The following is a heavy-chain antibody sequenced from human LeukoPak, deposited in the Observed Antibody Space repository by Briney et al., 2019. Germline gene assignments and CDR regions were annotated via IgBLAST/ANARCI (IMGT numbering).Heavy chain of an antibody. J-gene: IGHJ6*04. Sequence: SETLSLTCAVYGGSFSGYYWSWIRQPPGKGLEWIGEINHSGSTNYNPSLKSRVTISVDTSKNQFSLKLSSVTAADTAVYYCARGIVRCYYGSGRAGMDVWGKGTTVTVSS. CDR3: ARGIVRCYYGSGRAGMDV. CDR2: INHSGST. D-gene: IGHD3-10*01. V-gene: IGHV4-34*01. CDR1: GGSFSGYY.